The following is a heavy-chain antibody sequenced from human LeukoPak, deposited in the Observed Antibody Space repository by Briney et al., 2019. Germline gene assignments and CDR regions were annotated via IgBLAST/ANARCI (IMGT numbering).Heavy chain of an antibody. CDR1: GFTFSSYA. Sequence: GGSLRLSCAASGFTFSSYAMSWVRQAPGKGLEWVSAIDNSGGGTYYADSVKGRFSISRDNSKNTLYLQMNSLRAEDTALYYFPKAQVSLDYCSVVSGGRHFAYWGKGPLSPSPQ. D-gene: IGHD2-15*01. J-gene: IGHJ4*03. CDR2: IDNSGGGT. V-gene: IGHV3-23*01. CDR3: PKAQVSLDYCSVVSGGRHFAY.